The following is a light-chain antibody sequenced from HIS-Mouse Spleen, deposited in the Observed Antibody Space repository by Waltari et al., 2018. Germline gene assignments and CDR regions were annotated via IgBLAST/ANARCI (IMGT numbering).Light chain of an antibody. J-gene: IGLJ2*01. CDR3: YSTDSSGNHRV. CDR1: AFPQKY. Sequence: SYELTQPPSVSVSPGQTARLTRYGDAFPQKYAYLYPQKSGQAPWLVIYEDSKRPPGIPERFSGSSSGTMATLTISGAQVEDEADYYCYSTDSSGNHRVFGGGTKLTVL. CDR2: EDS. V-gene: IGLV3-10*01.